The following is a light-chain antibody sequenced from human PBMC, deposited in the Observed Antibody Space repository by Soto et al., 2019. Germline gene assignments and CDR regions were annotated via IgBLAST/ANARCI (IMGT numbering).Light chain of an antibody. CDR2: EVS. J-gene: IGLJ1*01. Sequence: QSALTQPASVSGSPRQSITISCTGTSRDVGGYNYVTWYQQHPGKAPKLMIYEVSNRPSGVSNRFSGSTSGNTASLTISGLQAEDEADYYCSSYTSSSTRVFGTGTKVTVL. CDR1: SRDVGGYNY. CDR3: SSYTSSSTRV. V-gene: IGLV2-14*01.